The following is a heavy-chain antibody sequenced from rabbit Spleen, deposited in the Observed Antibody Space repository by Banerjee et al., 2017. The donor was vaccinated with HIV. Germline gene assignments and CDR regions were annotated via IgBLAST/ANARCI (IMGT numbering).Heavy chain of an antibody. Sequence: QSLEESGGDLVKPGASLTLTSIASGVSFSGDSYMRWGRQAPGKGLEWIACIDTGSSGFTYFASWAKGRFTISKTSSTTVTLQMTSLTAADTATYFCARDSSSSFSSYGMDLWGQGTLVTVS. CDR3: ARDSSSSFSSYGMDL. CDR1: GVSFSGDSY. J-gene: IGHJ6*01. D-gene: IGHD1-1*01. CDR2: IDTGSSGFT. V-gene: IGHV1S40*01.